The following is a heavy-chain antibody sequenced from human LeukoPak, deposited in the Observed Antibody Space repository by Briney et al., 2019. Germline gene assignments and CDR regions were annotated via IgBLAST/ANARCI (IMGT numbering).Heavy chain of an antibody. CDR2: ISSSSSYI. CDR3: ARDHKDYYDSSGYDVDY. CDR1: GFTFSSYS. J-gene: IGHJ4*02. V-gene: IGHV3-21*01. Sequence: PGGSLRLSCAASGFTFSSYSMNWVRQAPGKGLEWVSSISSSSSYIYYADSVKGRFTISRDNAKNSLYLQMNSLRAEDTAVYYCARDHKDYYDSSGYDVDYWGQGTLVTVSS. D-gene: IGHD3-22*01.